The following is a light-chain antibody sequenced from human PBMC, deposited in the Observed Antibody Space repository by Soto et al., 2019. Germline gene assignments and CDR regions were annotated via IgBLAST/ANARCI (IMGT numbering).Light chain of an antibody. CDR3: CSYAGRCTLV. V-gene: IGLV2-11*01. CDR2: DVN. Sequence: QSVLTQPRSVSGSPGQSVTISCTGTSSDVGGYNYVSWYQQHPGKAPKLMIYDVNKRPSGVPDRFSGSKSGNTASPTISGLQAEDEADYYCCSYAGRCTLVFGTGTKVTVL. CDR1: SSDVGGYNY. J-gene: IGLJ1*01.